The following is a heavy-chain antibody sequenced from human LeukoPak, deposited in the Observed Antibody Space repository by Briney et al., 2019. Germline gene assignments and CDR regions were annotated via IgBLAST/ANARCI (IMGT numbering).Heavy chain of an antibody. J-gene: IGHJ6*02. D-gene: IGHD3-3*01. CDR1: GFTFSSYS. V-gene: IGHV3-21*01. CDR2: ISSSSSYI. Sequence: GGSLRLSCAASGFTFSSYSMNWVRQAPGKGLEWVSSISSSSSYIYYADSVKGRFTISRDNAKNSLYLQMNSLRAEDTAVYYCARDEGYYDFWSGLYYYYGMDVWGQGTTVTVSS. CDR3: ARDEGYYDFWSGLYYYYGMDV.